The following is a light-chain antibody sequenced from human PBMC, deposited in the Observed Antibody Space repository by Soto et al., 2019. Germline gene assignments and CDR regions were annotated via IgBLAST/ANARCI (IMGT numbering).Light chain of an antibody. V-gene: IGKV3-20*01. CDR1: QSVSSSY. CDR3: QQYGSSPPVT. J-gene: IGKJ3*01. Sequence: TVLTQFPATLSLSTGQRATLSCRASQSVSSSYLAWYQQKPGQAPRLLIYGASSRATGIPDRFSGSGSGTDFTLTISRLEPEDFAVYYCQQYGSSPPVTFGPGTKVDIK. CDR2: GAS.